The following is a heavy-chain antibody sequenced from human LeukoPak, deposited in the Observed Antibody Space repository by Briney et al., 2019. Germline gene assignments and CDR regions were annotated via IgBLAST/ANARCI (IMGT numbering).Heavy chain of an antibody. CDR3: ARTRRGWNSGSYYPWFDP. J-gene: IGHJ5*02. V-gene: IGHV4-34*01. CDR2: INHSGST. CDR1: GGSFSGYY. Sequence: SETLSLTCAVYGGSFSGYYWSWIRQPPGKGLEWIGEINHSGSTNYNPSLKSRVTISVDTSKNQFSLKLSSVTAADTAVYYCARTRRGWNSGSYYPWFDPWGQGTLVTVSS. D-gene: IGHD1-26*01.